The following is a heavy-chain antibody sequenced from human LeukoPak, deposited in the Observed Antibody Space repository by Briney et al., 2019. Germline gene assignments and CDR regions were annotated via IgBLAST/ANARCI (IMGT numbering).Heavy chain of an antibody. CDR3: ARGAHSVDS. J-gene: IGHJ4*02. Sequence: PSETLSLTCTVSGGAIRRHYWNWIRQPAGKGLEWIGRIYSSGYTNDNPFLKSRITMSVDMSKNQFSLRLNSVTAADTAVYYCARGAHSVDSWGQGMLVTVSS. V-gene: IGHV4-4*07. CDR1: GGAIRRHY. CDR2: IYSSGYT.